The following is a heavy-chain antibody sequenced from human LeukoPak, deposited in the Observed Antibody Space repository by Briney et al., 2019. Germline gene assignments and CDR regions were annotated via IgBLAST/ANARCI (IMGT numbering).Heavy chain of an antibody. D-gene: IGHD3-10*01. CDR3: AKGRDLWFGELIDY. Sequence: PGGSLRLSCAASGFTFSSYAMSWVRQAPGKGLEWVSAISGSGGSTYYADSVKGRSTISRDNSKNTLYLQMNSLRAEDTAVYYCAKGRDLWFGELIDYWGQGTLVTVSS. CDR2: ISGSGGST. V-gene: IGHV3-23*01. J-gene: IGHJ4*02. CDR1: GFTFSSYA.